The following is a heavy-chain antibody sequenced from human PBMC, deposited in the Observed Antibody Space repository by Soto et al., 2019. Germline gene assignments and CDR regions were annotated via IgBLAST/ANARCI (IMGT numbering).Heavy chain of an antibody. D-gene: IGHD5-12*01. CDR3: ARGQSSGYDWGGSALDI. V-gene: IGHV3-33*01. CDR1: GFTFSSYG. CDR2: IWYDGSNK. J-gene: IGHJ3*02. Sequence: GGSLRLSCAASGFTFSSYGMHWVRQAPGKGLEWVAVIWYDGSNKYYADSVKGRVTISRDNSKNTLYLQMNSLRAEDTAVYYCARGQSSGYDWGGSALDIWGQGTMVTVSS.